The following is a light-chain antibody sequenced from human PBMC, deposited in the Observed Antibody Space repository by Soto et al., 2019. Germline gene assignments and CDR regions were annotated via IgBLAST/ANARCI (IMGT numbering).Light chain of an antibody. CDR3: MQGLHPPPT. V-gene: IGKV2-28*01. Sequence: DVVMTQSPLSLAVTPGEPASISCRSSQSLLHSNGYNYLDWYLQKPGQSPQLLIYFGSNRASGVPDRFRGSASGTDFTLKITRVEAEDVGVYYCMQGLHPPPTFGQGTRLEIK. CDR2: FGS. J-gene: IGKJ5*01. CDR1: QSLLHSNGYNY.